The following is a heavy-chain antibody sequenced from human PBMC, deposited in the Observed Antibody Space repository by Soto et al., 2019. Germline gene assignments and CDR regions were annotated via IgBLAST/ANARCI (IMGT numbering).Heavy chain of an antibody. Sequence: PGGSLRLSCAASGFTFSDYYMSWIRQAPGKGLEWVSYISSSGSTIYYADSVKGRFTISRDNAKNSLYLQMNSLRAEDTAVYYCARVGQVVVVAADNWFDPWGQGTLVTVSS. CDR2: ISSSGSTI. D-gene: IGHD2-15*01. CDR1: GFTFSDYY. V-gene: IGHV3-11*01. J-gene: IGHJ5*02. CDR3: ARVGQVVVVAADNWFDP.